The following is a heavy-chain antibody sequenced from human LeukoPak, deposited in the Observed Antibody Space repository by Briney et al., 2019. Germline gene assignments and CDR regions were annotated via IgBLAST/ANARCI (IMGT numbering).Heavy chain of an antibody. CDR1: GGSISSSSYY. Sequence: IPSETLSLTCTVPGGSISSSSYYWGWIRQPPGKGLEWIGSIYYSGSTYYNPSLKSRVTISVDTSKNQFSLKLSSVTAADTAVYYCARGRAVAGPYGMDVWGQGTTVTVSS. CDR2: IYYSGST. V-gene: IGHV4-39*01. D-gene: IGHD6-19*01. CDR3: ARGRAVAGPYGMDV. J-gene: IGHJ6*02.